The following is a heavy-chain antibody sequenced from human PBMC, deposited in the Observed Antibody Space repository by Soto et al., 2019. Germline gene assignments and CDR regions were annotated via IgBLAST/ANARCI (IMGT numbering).Heavy chain of an antibody. CDR2: IIPILGIA. Sequence: QVQLVQSGAEVKKPGSSVKVSCKASGGTFSSYTISWVRQAPGQGLEWMGRIIPILGIANYAQKFQGRVTITADKSTSTAYMELSSLRSEDTAVYYCARGGYNWNDVDYYYYGMDVWGQGTTVTVSS. V-gene: IGHV1-69*02. CDR3: ARGGYNWNDVDYYYYGMDV. J-gene: IGHJ6*02. D-gene: IGHD1-1*01. CDR1: GGTFSSYT.